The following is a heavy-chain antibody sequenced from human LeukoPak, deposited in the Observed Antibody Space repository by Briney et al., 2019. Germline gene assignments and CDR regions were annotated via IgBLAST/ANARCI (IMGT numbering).Heavy chain of an antibody. CDR3: ARGGVASQGAFDI. V-gene: IGHV3-7*01. D-gene: IGHD2-8*01. Sequence: DSVKGRFTISRDNAKNRLYLKMNSLRAEDTAVYYCARGGVASQGAFDIWGHGTMVTVSS. J-gene: IGHJ3*02.